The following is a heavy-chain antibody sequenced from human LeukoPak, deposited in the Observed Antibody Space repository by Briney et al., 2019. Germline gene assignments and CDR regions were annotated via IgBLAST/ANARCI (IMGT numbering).Heavy chain of an antibody. V-gene: IGHV4-59*08. D-gene: IGHD2-15*01. J-gene: IGHJ4*02. Sequence: SETLSLTCSVSGDSVTSSYWNWIRQPPGKGLEWIGYVSADGTTNYSPSLRSRLIISVDTAKNDISLILMSVTAADTAIYYCARLDCVLEGCYNHWGRGTLVTVAS. CDR2: VSADGTT. CDR1: GDSVTSSY. CDR3: ARLDCVLEGCYNH.